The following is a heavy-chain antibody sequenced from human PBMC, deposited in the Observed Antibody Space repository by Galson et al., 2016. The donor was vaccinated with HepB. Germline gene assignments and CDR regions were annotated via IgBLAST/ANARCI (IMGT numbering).Heavy chain of an antibody. CDR2: ISASGDIT. D-gene: IGHD3/OR15-3a*01. CDR1: GFAFSSYA. Sequence: SLRLSCAASGFAFSSYAMTWVRQAPGKGLEWVTVISASGDITYYADSVKGRFAISRDNSKNTLHLQMNTLRAEDTAIYYCAKEVVQHHFWTGHSVWGQGTLVTVSS. V-gene: IGHV3-23*01. J-gene: IGHJ4*02. CDR3: AKEVVQHHFWTGHSV.